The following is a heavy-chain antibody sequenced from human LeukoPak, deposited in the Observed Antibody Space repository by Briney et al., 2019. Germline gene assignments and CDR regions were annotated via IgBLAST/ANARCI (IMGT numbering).Heavy chain of an antibody. CDR1: GFTVRTNH. J-gene: IGHJ4*02. CDR2: MSGSGGTT. D-gene: IGHD6-13*01. CDR3: AKVQQLATIYYFDY. V-gene: IGHV3-23*01. Sequence: GGSLRLSCAASGFTVRTNHMNWVRQAPGKGLEWVSAMSGSGGTTYYADSVKGRFGISRDNSKNTLYLQMSSLRIEDTALYYCAKVQQLATIYYFDYWGQGSLVTVSS.